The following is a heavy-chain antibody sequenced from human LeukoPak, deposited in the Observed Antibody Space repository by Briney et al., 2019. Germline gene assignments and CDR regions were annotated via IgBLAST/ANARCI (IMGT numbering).Heavy chain of an antibody. J-gene: IGHJ4*02. D-gene: IGHD2-15*01. CDR3: AIDPIDATAF. CDR2: LDGSCRNI. Sequence: PGGSLRLSCAASGFTFSKYAMSWVRQAPGKGLEWVSILDGSCRNIYYADSVQGRFTICRDNSMDTVYLQMNSLGVEDTAVYYCAIDPIDATAFWGQGTLVTVSS. CDR1: GFTFSKYA. V-gene: IGHV3-23*01.